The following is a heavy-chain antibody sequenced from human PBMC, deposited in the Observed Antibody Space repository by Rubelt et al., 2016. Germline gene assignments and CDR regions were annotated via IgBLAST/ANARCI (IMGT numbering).Heavy chain of an antibody. D-gene: IGHD1-26*01. CDR1: GFIFSDHY. Sequence: EVQLVESGGGLVQPGGSLRLSCAASGFIFSDHYIDWVRQAPGKGLEWVGRIRNKANSFSTDYASFVKGRFTISRDDSENSVFLQVNSLKTEDTAVYYCVGSESSPTNDAVDIWGQGTMVIVSS. CDR2: IRNKANSFST. V-gene: IGHV3-72*01. J-gene: IGHJ3*02. CDR3: VGSESSPTNDAVDI.